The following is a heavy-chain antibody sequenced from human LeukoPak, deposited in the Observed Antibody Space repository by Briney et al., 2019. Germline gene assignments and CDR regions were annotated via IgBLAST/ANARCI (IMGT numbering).Heavy chain of an antibody. D-gene: IGHD6-13*01. J-gene: IGHJ4*02. CDR2: ISAGGGST. V-gene: IGHV3-23*01. Sequence: GGSLRLSCAASGLTFSDYSMTWVRQAPGKGLFWVSGISAGGGSTYYADSVKGRFSISRDNSRNTLYLQMNSLRAEGTAVYYCAKDAAGPEYWGQGTLVTVSS. CDR3: AKDAAGPEY. CDR1: GLTFSDYS.